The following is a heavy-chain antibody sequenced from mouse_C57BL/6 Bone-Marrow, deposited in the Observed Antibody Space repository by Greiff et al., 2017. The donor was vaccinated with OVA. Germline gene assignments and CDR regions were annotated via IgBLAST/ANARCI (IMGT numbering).Heavy chain of an antibody. V-gene: IGHV1-55*01. Sequence: QVQLQQPGAELVKPGASVKMSCKASGYTFTSYWITWVKQRPGQGLEWIGDIYPGSGSTNYNEKFKSKATLTVDTSSSTAYMQLSSLTSEDSAVYYCARGPLTGTPSMDYWGQGTSVTVSS. CDR2: IYPGSGST. CDR1: GYTFTSYW. D-gene: IGHD4-1*01. J-gene: IGHJ4*01. CDR3: ARGPLTGTPSMDY.